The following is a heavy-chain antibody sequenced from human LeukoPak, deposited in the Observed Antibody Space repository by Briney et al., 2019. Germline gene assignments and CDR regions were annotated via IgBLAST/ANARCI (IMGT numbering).Heavy chain of an antibody. CDR2: INPNSGGT. CDR1: GYTFTGYY. CDR3: AREETVAGTVSWFDP. J-gene: IGHJ5*02. D-gene: IGHD6-19*01. Sequence: ASVKVSCKASGYTFTGYYMHWVRQAPGQGLEWMGWINPNSGGTNYAQKFQGRVTMTRDTSISTAYMELSRLRSDDTAVYYCAREETVAGTVSWFDPWGPGSLVTVSS. V-gene: IGHV1-2*02.